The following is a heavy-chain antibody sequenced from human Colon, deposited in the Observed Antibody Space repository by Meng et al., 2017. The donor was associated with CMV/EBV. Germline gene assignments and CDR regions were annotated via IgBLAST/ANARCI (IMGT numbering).Heavy chain of an antibody. CDR3: ARDRGRHYDILTTYYTVDAFDA. Sequence: AFSWVRQAPGQGLEWMGGIIPMHGLATYALKFQDRVTITADKSATSTYIELSSLRSDDTAVYYCARDRGRHYDILTTYYTVDAFDAWGQGTMVTVSS. V-gene: IGHV1-69*10. J-gene: IGHJ3*01. D-gene: IGHD3-9*01. CDR1: A. CDR2: IIPMHGLA.